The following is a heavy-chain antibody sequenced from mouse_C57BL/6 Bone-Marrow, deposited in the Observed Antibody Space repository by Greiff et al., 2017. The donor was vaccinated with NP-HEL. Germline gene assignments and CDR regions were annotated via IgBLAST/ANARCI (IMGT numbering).Heavy chain of an antibody. V-gene: IGHV1-69*01. CDR2: IDPSDSYT. CDR1: GYTFTSYW. CDR3: AREGDYYGSSFDAMDY. Sequence: QVQLQQSGAELVMPGASVKLSCKASGYTFTSYWMHWVKQRPGQGLEWIGEIDPSDSYTNYNQKFKGKSTLTVDKSSSTAYMQLSSLTSEDSAVYYCAREGDYYGSSFDAMDYWGQGTSVTVSS. J-gene: IGHJ4*01. D-gene: IGHD1-1*01.